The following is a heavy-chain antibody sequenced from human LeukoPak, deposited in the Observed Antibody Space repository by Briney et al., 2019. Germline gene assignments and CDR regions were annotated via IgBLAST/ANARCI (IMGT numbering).Heavy chain of an antibody. CDR1: GYIFTTYF. Sequence: ASVKLSCKASGYIFTTYFIHWVRQAPGQGLEWMGWINPNNGDTNYVRKFQGRVTMTTDTSTSTAYMELRSLTSDDTAVYYCARDHALWSNCFDYWGQGTLVTVSS. CDR2: INPNNGDT. CDR3: ARDHALWSNCFDY. J-gene: IGHJ4*02. D-gene: IGHD2/OR15-2a*01. V-gene: IGHV1-2*02.